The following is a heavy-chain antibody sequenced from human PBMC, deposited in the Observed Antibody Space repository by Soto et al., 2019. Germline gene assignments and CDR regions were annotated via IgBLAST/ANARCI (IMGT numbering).Heavy chain of an antibody. CDR1: GDSVPSNSAA. D-gene: IGHD3-10*01. CDR3: ARDLVSMGRGVTLLDY. J-gene: IGHJ4*02. CDR2: TYYRSKWYN. V-gene: IGHV6-1*01. Sequence: PSQTLSLTCAISGDSVPSNSAAWNWIRQSPSRGLEWLGRTYYRSKWYNDYAVSVKSRITINPDTSKNQFSLQLNSVTPEDTAVYYCARDLVSMGRGVTLLDYWGQGTLVTVSS.